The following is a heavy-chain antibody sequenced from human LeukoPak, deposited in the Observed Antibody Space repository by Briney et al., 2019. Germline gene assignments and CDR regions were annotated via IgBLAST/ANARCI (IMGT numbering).Heavy chain of an antibody. Sequence: PGGSLRLSCAASGFTVSSNYMSWVRQAPGKGLEWVSVIYSGGSTYYADSAKGRFTISRDNSKNTLYLQMNSLRAEDTAVYYCARDRGERKNYYYGMDVWGQGTTVTVSS. CDR1: GFTVSSNY. J-gene: IGHJ6*02. V-gene: IGHV3-53*01. CDR3: ARDRGERKNYYYGMDV. D-gene: IGHD1-1*01. CDR2: IYSGGST.